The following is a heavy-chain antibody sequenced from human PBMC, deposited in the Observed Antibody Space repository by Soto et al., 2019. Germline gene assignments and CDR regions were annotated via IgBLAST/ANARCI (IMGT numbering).Heavy chain of an antibody. J-gene: IGHJ4*02. V-gene: IGHV3-53*01. Sequence: EVQLVESGGGLIQPGESLRLSCAASGFTVSSNYMTWVRQAPGRGLEWVSVIYSGGNTYYAGSVKGRFTISRDNSKNTLYLQMNSLRVEDTAIYYCARGPTLGGEDYWGQGARVTVSS. CDR1: GFTVSSNY. CDR2: IYSGGNT. CDR3: ARGPTLGGEDY. D-gene: IGHD3-16*01.